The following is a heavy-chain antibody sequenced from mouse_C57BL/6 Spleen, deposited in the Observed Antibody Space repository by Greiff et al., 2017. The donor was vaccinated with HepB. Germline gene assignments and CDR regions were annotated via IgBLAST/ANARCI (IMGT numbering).Heavy chain of an antibody. Sequence: DVHLVESEGGLVQPGSSMKLSCTASGFTFSDYYMAWVRQVPEKGLEWVANINYDGSSTYYLDSLKSRFIISRDNAKNILYLQMSSLKSEDTATYYCAREGITTVVGNWYFDVWGTGTTVTVSS. J-gene: IGHJ1*03. CDR3: AREGITTVVGNWYFDV. CDR2: INYDGSST. CDR1: GFTFSDYY. V-gene: IGHV5-16*01. D-gene: IGHD1-1*01.